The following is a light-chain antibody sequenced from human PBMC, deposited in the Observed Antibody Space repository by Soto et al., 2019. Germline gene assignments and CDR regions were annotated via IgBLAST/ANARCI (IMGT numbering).Light chain of an antibody. CDR2: GAS. J-gene: IGKJ1*01. V-gene: IGKV3-20*01. CDR1: QSVSNSY. CDR3: QQYGGSPWT. Sequence: EIVLTQSPGTLSLSPGERATLSCRASQSVSNSYLAWYQQKPGQAPRLLIYGASSRATGIPDRFSGSGSETDFALTISRLEPEDFAVYHCQQYGGSPWTFGQGTKVDIK.